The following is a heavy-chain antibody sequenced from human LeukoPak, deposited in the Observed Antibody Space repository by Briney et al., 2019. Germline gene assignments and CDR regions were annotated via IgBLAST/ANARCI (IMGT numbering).Heavy chain of an antibody. J-gene: IGHJ5*02. Sequence: PSETLSLTCTVSGGSISGYNWSWIRQPPGKGLEWIAYISDRGSTNYNPSLKTRVTISVYRSKIKLSVNLSSVTAADTSVYYCARTLASGTADPWGQGTQVSVSS. D-gene: IGHD2-21*02. CDR1: GGSISGYN. V-gene: IGHV4-59*08. CDR3: ARTLASGTADP. CDR2: ISDRGST.